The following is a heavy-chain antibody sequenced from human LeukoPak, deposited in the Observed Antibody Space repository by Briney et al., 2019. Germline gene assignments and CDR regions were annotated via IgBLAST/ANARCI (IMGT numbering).Heavy chain of an antibody. D-gene: IGHD4-11*01. Sequence: SETLSLTCAVYGGSFSGYYWSWIRQPLGKGLEWIGYIYYSGSTNYNPSLKSRVTISVDTSKNQFSLKLSSVTAADTAVYYCASFGYSNSRYYGMDVWGQGTTVTVSS. J-gene: IGHJ6*02. CDR3: ASFGYSNSRYYGMDV. V-gene: IGHV4-59*08. CDR2: IYYSGST. CDR1: GGSFSGYY.